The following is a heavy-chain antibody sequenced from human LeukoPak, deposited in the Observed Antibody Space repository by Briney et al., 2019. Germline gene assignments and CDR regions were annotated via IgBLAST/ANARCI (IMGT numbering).Heavy chain of an antibody. D-gene: IGHD3-10*01. CDR1: GYSISSGYY. CDR3: ARHARPSGGLHAFDI. Sequence: SETLSLTCAVSGYSISSGYYWGWIRQPPGKGLERIGSIYHSGSTYYNPSLKSRVTISADTSKNQFSLKLSSVTAADTAVYYCARHARPSGGLHAFDIWGQGTMVTVSS. J-gene: IGHJ3*02. V-gene: IGHV4-38-2*01. CDR2: IYHSGST.